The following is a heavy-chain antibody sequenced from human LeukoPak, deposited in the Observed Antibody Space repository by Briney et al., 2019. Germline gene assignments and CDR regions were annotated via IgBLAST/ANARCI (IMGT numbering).Heavy chain of an antibody. Sequence: GGSLRLSCAASGFSFSRYDMRWVRHTPEKGLEWVSGIAAAGDTHYPDSVKGRFTISRENAKNSLYLQMNGLRVGDTAVYYCVRESSGRNGADCFDFWGQGTLVTVSS. V-gene: IGHV3-13*01. CDR3: VRESSGRNGADCFDF. CDR1: GFSFSRYD. J-gene: IGHJ4*02. D-gene: IGHD1-26*01. CDR2: IAAAGDT.